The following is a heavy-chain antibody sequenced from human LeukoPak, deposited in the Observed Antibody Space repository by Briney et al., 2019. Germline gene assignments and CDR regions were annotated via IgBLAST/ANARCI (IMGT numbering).Heavy chain of an antibody. V-gene: IGHV4-59*01. D-gene: IGHD3-9*01. CDR2: IYYSGST. CDR3: ARDGDPVYYDILTGYYIGAFDI. CDR1: GGSISSYY. Sequence: SETLSLTCTVSGGSISSYYWSWIRQPPGKGLEWIGYIYYSGSTNYNPSLKSRVTISVDTSRNQFSLKLSSVTAADTAVYYCARDGDPVYYDILTGYYIGAFDIWGQGTMVTVSS. J-gene: IGHJ3*02.